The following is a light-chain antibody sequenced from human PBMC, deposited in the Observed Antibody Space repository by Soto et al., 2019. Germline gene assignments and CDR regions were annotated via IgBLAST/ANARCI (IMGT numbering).Light chain of an antibody. Sequence: VSTHFPATLSVSPGERATLSCRASQSVSSDLAWYQQKPGQAPRLLIYDASNRATGIPARFSGSGSGAEFTLTISSLQSEDFAIYYCQQYSNWPFTFGQGTKVDIK. J-gene: IGKJ2*01. V-gene: IGKV3D-15*01. CDR3: QQYSNWPFT. CDR2: DAS. CDR1: QSVSSD.